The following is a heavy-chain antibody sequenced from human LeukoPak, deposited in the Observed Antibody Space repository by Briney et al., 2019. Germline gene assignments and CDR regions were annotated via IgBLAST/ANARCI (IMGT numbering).Heavy chain of an antibody. D-gene: IGHD2-15*01. CDR3: AKVTMVGWYFDL. V-gene: IGHV3-23*01. CDR1: GFRFGTSA. Sequence: GGSLRLSCAASGFRFGTSAMTWVRQAPGKGLEWVSGISGSGGTTYDADSVKGRFTTSRDNSKNTLDLQMNSLRVEDTAVYYCAKVTMVGWYFDLWGRGTLVTVSS. J-gene: IGHJ2*01. CDR2: ISGSGGTT.